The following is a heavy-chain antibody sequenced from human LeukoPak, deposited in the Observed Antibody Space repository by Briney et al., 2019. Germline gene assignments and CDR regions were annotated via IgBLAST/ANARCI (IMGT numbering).Heavy chain of an antibody. D-gene: IGHD1-26*01. V-gene: IGHV3-64*01. CDR3: ARSGGRGWELHVGFDY. Sequence: PGGSLRLSCAASGFTFSSYAMHWVRQAPGKGLEYVSAISSNGGSTYYANSVKGRFTISRDNSKNTLYLQMGSLRAEDMAVYYCARSGGRGWELHVGFDYWGQGTLVTVSS. J-gene: IGHJ4*02. CDR1: GFTFSSYA. CDR2: ISSNGGST.